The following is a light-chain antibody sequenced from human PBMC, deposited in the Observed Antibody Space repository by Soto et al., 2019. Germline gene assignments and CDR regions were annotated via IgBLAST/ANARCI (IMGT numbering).Light chain of an antibody. V-gene: IGKV3-20*01. CDR2: GAS. CDR3: QQYESSRT. J-gene: IGKJ1*01. Sequence: EIVLTQSPGTLSLTPGERATLSCRASQSVSSTFLAWYQQKPGQAPKVLIYGASTRATGIPDRFSGSGSGTDFTLTISRLDPEDFAMYYCQQYESSRTFGQGTKVEMK. CDR1: QSVSSTF.